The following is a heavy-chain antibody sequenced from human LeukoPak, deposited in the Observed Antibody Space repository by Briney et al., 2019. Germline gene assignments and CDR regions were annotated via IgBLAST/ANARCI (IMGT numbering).Heavy chain of an antibody. CDR1: GFTFSSYA. V-gene: IGHV3-30*03. Sequence: GGSLRLSCAASGFTFSSYAMSWVRQAPGKGLEWVAVISYDGSNKYYADSVKGRFTISRDNAKNSLYLQMDSLRAEDTAVYYCARDGNGGYYYFYMDVWGKGTTVTVSS. CDR2: ISYDGSNK. J-gene: IGHJ6*03. D-gene: IGHD3-16*01. CDR3: ARDGNGGYYYFYMDV.